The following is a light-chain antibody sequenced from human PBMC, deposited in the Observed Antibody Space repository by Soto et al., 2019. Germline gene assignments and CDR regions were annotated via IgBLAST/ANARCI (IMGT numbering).Light chain of an antibody. V-gene: IGKV1-39*01. J-gene: IGKJ1*01. Sequence: DIQMTQSPSSLSSSVGDRVSITCRASQSISNYVYWYQQKPRKAPKVLIYAAASLKSGVPSRFSSSGCGTDFTLTVSSRQPQDDATDYCQQRHSTPWTFGQGTKVDIK. CDR1: QSISNY. CDR2: AAA. CDR3: QQRHSTPWT.